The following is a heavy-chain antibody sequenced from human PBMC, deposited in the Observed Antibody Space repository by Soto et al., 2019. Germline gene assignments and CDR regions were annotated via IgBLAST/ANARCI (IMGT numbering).Heavy chain of an antibody. CDR2: TYYRSRWYN. D-gene: IGHD3-16*01. Sequence: PSQTRSLTCAISGDSVSGNSAAWNWIRQSPSRGLDWLGRTYYRSRWYNDYAVSVKSRITVTPDTSKNQFSLHLNSVSCEVTAVYYCAREFAYYVSSDSYLDCWDQGALVTVSS. J-gene: IGHJ4*02. CDR3: AREFAYYVSSDSYLDC. V-gene: IGHV6-1*01. CDR1: GDSVSGNSAA.